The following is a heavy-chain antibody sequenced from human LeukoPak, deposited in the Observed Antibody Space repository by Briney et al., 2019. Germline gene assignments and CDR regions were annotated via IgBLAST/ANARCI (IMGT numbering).Heavy chain of an antibody. CDR3: ARDMGDSSGYPHLGGMDV. CDR2: IYTSGST. CDR1: GGSISSYY. Sequence: PSETLSLTCTVSGGSISSYYWSWIRQPAGKGLEWIGRIYTSGSTNYNPSLKSRVTMSVDTSQNQFSLKLSSVTAADTAVYYCARDMGDSSGYPHLGGMDVWGQGTTVTVSS. J-gene: IGHJ6*02. V-gene: IGHV4-4*07. D-gene: IGHD3-22*01.